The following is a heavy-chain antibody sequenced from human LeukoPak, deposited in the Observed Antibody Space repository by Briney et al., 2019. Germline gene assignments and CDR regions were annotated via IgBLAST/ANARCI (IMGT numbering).Heavy chain of an antibody. CDR1: GGSISSGSYY. Sequence: PSETLSLTCTVSGGSISSGSYYWSWIRQPAGKGLEWLGRIYTSGSTNYNPSLKSRVTISVDTSKNQFSLKLSSVTAADTAVYYCAIRIVGATTDFDYWGQGTLVTVSS. J-gene: IGHJ4*02. D-gene: IGHD1-26*01. CDR2: IYTSGST. CDR3: AIRIVGATTDFDY. V-gene: IGHV4-61*02.